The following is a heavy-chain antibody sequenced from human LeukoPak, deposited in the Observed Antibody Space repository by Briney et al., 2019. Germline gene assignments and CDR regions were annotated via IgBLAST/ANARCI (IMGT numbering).Heavy chain of an antibody. CDR3: ARDLTPGIAVAAVY. J-gene: IGHJ4*02. CDR2: INPNSGGT. D-gene: IGHD6-19*01. V-gene: IGHV1-2*02. CDR1: GYTFTGYY. Sequence: ASVKVSCKASGYTFTGYYMHWVRQAPGQGLEWMGWINPNSGGTNYAQKFQGRVTMTRDTSISTAYMELSRLRSDDTAVYYCARDLTPGIAVAAVYWGQGTLVTVSS.